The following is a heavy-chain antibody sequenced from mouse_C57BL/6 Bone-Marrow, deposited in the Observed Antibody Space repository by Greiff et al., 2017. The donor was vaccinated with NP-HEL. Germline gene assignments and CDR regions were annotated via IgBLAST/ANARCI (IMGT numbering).Heavy chain of an antibody. D-gene: IGHD2-2*01. Sequence: EVQLQQSGAELVRPGASVKLSCTASGFNIKDDYMHWVKQRPEQGLEWIGWIDPDNGDTEYASKFKGKATITADTSSHTAYLQLSMLKSEDTAVYYCTSMVTYGYFDVWGSGTTVTVSS. CDR2: IDPDNGDT. V-gene: IGHV14-4*01. CDR1: GFNIKDDY. CDR3: TSMVTYGYFDV. J-gene: IGHJ1*01.